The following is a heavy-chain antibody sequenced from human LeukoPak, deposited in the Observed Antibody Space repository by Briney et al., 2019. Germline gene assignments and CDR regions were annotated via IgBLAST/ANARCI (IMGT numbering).Heavy chain of an antibody. CDR1: GFTFDDYA. CDR3: AKGRGLAVAGNAFDI. Sequence: GRSLRLSCAASGFTFDDYAMHWVRQAPGKGLEWVSGISWNSGSIGYADSVKGRFTISRDNAKNSLYLQMNSLRAEDTALYYCAKGRGLAVAGNAFDIWGQGTMVTVSS. D-gene: IGHD6-19*01. J-gene: IGHJ3*02. V-gene: IGHV3-9*01. CDR2: ISWNSGSI.